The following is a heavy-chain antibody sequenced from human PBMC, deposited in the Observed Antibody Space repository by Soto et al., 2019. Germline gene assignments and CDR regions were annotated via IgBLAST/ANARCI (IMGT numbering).Heavy chain of an antibody. CDR2: TYYRSRWYN. J-gene: IGHJ6*03. Sequence: PSQTLSLTCVISGDSVSSNSAAWNWIRQSPSRGLEWLGRTYYRSRWYNDYAVSVRSRITVNADTSKNQFSLQLNSVTPEDTAVYYCAREGAYGDYVWIDYYYYYMDVWGKGTTVTVSS. V-gene: IGHV6-1*01. CDR1: GDSVSSNSAA. CDR3: AREGAYGDYVWIDYYYYYMDV. D-gene: IGHD4-17*01.